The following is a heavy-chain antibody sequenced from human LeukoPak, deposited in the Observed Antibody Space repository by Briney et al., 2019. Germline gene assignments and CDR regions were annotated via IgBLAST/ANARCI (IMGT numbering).Heavy chain of an antibody. D-gene: IGHD2-15*01. J-gene: IGHJ6*04. CDR2: ISYDASNK. CDR1: GFTFSSYA. CDR3: AKSRLVAVVAAYMDV. Sequence: EGSLRLSCAASGFTFSSYAMHWVRQAPGKGLEWVTIISYDASNKYYADSVKGRFTISRDNSKNTLYLQLDSLRPEDTAVYYCAKSRLVAVVAAYMDVWGKGTTVTVSS. V-gene: IGHV3-30*18.